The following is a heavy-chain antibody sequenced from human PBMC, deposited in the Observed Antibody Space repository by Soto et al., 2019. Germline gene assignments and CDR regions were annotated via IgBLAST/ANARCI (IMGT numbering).Heavy chain of an antibody. CDR1: GFIFNTHW. V-gene: IGHV3-7*01. Sequence: PGGSLRLSCAASGFIFNTHWMSWVRQAPEKGLEWVAHTKPDGSEKYYVDSAKGRFTISRDNTRNSLYLQMNSLRADDTALYYCVAWGTSTSNPCGQGTLVTVSS. CDR2: TKPDGSEK. D-gene: IGHD3-16*01. J-gene: IGHJ5*02. CDR3: VAWGTSTSNP.